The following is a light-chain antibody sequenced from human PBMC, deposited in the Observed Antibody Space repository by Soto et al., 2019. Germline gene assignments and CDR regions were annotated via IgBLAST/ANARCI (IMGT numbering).Light chain of an antibody. V-gene: IGKV4-1*01. J-gene: IGKJ2*01. CDR3: QQYESTPPT. CDR1: QSVLYSSNNKNY. Sequence: DIVMTQSPDSLAVSLVERATINCKSSQSVLYSSNNKNYLAWYQQRPGQPPKLLIYWASTRESGVPDRFSGSGSGTDFTLTITSLQAEDVAVYYCQQYESTPPTFGQGTKLEI. CDR2: WAS.